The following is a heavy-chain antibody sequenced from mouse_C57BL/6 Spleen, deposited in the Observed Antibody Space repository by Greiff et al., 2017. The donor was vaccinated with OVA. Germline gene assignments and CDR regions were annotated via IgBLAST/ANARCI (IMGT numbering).Heavy chain of an antibody. CDR1: GFSINSDCY. CDR2: TFYSGIT. D-gene: IGHD3-3*01. CDR3: ARGREGLYFDV. J-gene: IGHJ1*03. V-gene: IGHV3-3*01. Sequence: EVQVVESGPSLVRPSQTLSLPCTVTGFSINSDCYWIWIRQFPGNKLEYIGYTFYSGITYYNPSLESRTYITRDTSKNQFSLKLSSVTTEDTATYYCARGREGLYFDVWGTGTTVTVSS.